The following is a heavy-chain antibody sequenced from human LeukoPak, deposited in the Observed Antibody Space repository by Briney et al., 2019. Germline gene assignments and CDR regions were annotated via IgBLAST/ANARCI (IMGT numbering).Heavy chain of an antibody. V-gene: IGHV3-74*01. J-gene: IGHJ6*04. CDR3: ARDRGYSGYDYYYYGMDV. CDR1: GFTFSSYW. CDR2: INSDGSSS. Sequence: GGSLRLSCAASGFTFSSYWMHWVRQAPGKGLVWVSRINSDGSSSSYADSVKGRFTISRDNAKNTLYLQMNSLRTEDTAVYYCARDRGYSGYDYYYYGMDVWGKGTTVTVSS. D-gene: IGHD5-12*01.